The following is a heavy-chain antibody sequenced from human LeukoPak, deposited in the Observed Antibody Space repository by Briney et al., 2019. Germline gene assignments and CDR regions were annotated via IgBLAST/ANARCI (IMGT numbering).Heavy chain of an antibody. V-gene: IGHV1-69*04. CDR2: IIPILGIA. CDR1: GGTFSSYA. Sequence: SVKVSCKASGGTFSSYAISWVRQAPGQGLEWRGRIIPILGIANYAQKFQGRVTITADKSTSTAYMELSSLRSEDTAVYYCAKAPRYSGYDPYFDSWGQGTLVTVSS. D-gene: IGHD5-12*01. CDR3: AKAPRYSGYDPYFDS. J-gene: IGHJ4*02.